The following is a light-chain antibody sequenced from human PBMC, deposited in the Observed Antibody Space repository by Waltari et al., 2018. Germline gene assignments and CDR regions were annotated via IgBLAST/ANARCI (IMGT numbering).Light chain of an antibody. CDR2: GKN. Sequence: SSELTQDPAVSVALGQTVSITCQGDSLRRYYASWYQQKPRQAPLLVIHGKNSRPSGIPDRVSGSSSGNTASLTITGAQAEDEADYYCNSRDSNNNRVFFGGGTKLTVL. J-gene: IGLJ2*01. V-gene: IGLV3-19*01. CDR3: NSRDSNNNRVF. CDR1: SLRRYY.